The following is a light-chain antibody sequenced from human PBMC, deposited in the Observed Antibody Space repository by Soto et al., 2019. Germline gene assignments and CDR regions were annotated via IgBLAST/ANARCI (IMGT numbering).Light chain of an antibody. Sequence: EIVLTQSPGTLSLSPGERATLSCRASQSVSSSYVAWYQQKPGQAPRLLIYGASSRATGIPDRFSGSGSGTDCTLTISRLEPEDFAVYYCQQYGDSPRLTFGGGTKVEIK. J-gene: IGKJ4*01. V-gene: IGKV3-20*01. CDR1: QSVSSSY. CDR3: QQYGDSPRLT. CDR2: GAS.